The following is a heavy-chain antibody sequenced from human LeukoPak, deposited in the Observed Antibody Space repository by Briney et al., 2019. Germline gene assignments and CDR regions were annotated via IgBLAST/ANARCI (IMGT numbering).Heavy chain of an antibody. D-gene: IGHD1-7*01. J-gene: IGHJ5*02. CDR1: GYTLTELS. V-gene: IGHV1-24*01. CDR2: FDPEDGET. CDR3: ATELKSVLELRLGLNWFDP. Sequence: GASVKVSCKVSGYTLTELSMHWVRQAPGEGLEWMGGFDPEDGETIYAQKFQGRVTMTEDTSTDTAYMELSSLRSEDTAVYYCATELKSVLELRLGLNWFDPWGQGTLVTVSS.